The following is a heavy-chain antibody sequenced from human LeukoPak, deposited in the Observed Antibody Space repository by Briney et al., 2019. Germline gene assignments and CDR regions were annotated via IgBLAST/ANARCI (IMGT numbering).Heavy chain of an antibody. CDR1: GFTFRSYA. CDR3: ARSLAVPAASSWFDP. V-gene: IGHV3-23*01. Sequence: GGSLRLSCAGSGFTFRSYAISWVRQAPGKGLEWVSGISGSGGSTFYADSVKGRFTISRDNSKNTLYLQMNSLRAEDTAVYYCARSLAVPAASSWFDPWGQGTLVTVSS. CDR2: ISGSGGST. J-gene: IGHJ5*02. D-gene: IGHD2-2*01.